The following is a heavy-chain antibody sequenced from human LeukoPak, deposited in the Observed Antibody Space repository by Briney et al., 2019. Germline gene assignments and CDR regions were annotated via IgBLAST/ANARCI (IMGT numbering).Heavy chain of an antibody. D-gene: IGHD2-15*01. J-gene: IGHJ4*02. CDR1: GGSISSGDYY. CDR2: IYRSGST. CDR3: ARVGVGERLRSDY. Sequence: SETLSLTCTVSGGSISSGDYYWSWIRQPPGKGLEWIGHIYRSGSTYYNPSLKSRIIISVDKSENQFSLKVTSVTAADTAVYFCARVGVGERLRSDYWGQGSLVTVSS. V-gene: IGHV4-30-4*01.